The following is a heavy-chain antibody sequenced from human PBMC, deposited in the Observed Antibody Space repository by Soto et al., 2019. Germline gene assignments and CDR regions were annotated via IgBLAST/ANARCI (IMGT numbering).Heavy chain of an antibody. J-gene: IGHJ6*03. V-gene: IGHV3-9*01. CDR1: GFTFDAYA. Sequence: EVQLVESGGGLVQPGRSLRLSCAASGFTFDAYAMHWVRQAPGKGLEWVSGISWNSGSIGYADSVKGRFTISRDNAKNSLYLQMNSLRAEDTALYYCAKGPDYYYYYMDVWGKGTTVTVSS. CDR3: AKGPDYYYYYMDV. CDR2: ISWNSGSI.